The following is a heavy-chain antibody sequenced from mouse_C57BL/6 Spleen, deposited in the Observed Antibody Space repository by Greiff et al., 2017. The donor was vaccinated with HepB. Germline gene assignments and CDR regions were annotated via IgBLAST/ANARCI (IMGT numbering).Heavy chain of an antibody. Sequence: DVKLVESGGGLVKPGGSLKLSCAASGFTFSSYAMSWVRQTPEKRLEWVATISDGGSYTYYPDNVKGRFTISRDNAKNNLYLQMSHLKSEDTAMYYCARDGYYSPWFAYWGQGTLVTVSA. CDR2: ISDGGSYT. CDR1: GFTFSSYA. V-gene: IGHV5-4*01. J-gene: IGHJ3*01. CDR3: ARDGYYSPWFAY. D-gene: IGHD2-12*01.